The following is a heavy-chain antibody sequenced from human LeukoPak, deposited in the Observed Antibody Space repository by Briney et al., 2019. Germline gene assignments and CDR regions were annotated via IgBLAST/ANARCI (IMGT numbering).Heavy chain of an antibody. V-gene: IGHV4-34*01. CDR1: GGSFSGYY. Sequence: SETLSLTCAVYGGSFSGYYWSWIRQPPGKGLEWIGEINHSGSTNYNPSLKSRVTISVDTSKNQLSLKLSSVTAADTAVYYCARERGGYYGSGSYYNVFDYWGQGTLVTVSS. CDR3: ARERGGYYGSGSYYNVFDY. CDR2: INHSGST. J-gene: IGHJ4*02. D-gene: IGHD3-10*01.